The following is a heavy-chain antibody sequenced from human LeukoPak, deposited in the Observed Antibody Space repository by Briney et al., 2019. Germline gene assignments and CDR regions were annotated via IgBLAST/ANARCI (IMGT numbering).Heavy chain of an antibody. D-gene: IGHD2-8*01. CDR2: IYYSGST. CDR3: ARRRFVRGPDVVNPFDY. V-gene: IGHV4-39*01. Sequence: SETLSLTCTVSGGSISSSSYHWGWIRQPPGKGLEWIGTIYYSGSTYYSPSLKSRVTISVDTSKNQFSLKLSSVTAADTAVYYCARRRFVRGPDVVNPFDYWGQGTLVTVSS. J-gene: IGHJ4*02. CDR1: GGSISSSSYH.